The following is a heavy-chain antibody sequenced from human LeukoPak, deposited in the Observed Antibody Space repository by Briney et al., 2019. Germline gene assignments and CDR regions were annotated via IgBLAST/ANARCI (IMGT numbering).Heavy chain of an antibody. Sequence: PSETLSLTCAVYGGSFSGYYWSWIRQPPGKGLEWIGEINHSGSTNYNPSLKSRVTISVDTSKNQFSLKLSSVTAADTAVYYCAGGPLVVVVAARWFDPWGQGTLVTVSS. CDR3: AGGPLVVVVAARWFDP. CDR2: INHSGST. V-gene: IGHV4-34*01. J-gene: IGHJ5*02. CDR1: GGSFSGYY. D-gene: IGHD2-15*01.